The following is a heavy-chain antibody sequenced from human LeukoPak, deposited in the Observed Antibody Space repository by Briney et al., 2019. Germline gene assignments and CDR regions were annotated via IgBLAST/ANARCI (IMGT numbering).Heavy chain of an antibody. Sequence: KPSETLFLTCTVSGGSISSYYWSWIRQPPGKGLEWIGYIYYSGSTNYNPSLKSRVTISVDTSKNQFSLKLSSVTAADTAVYYCARDQFWGQGTLVTVSS. CDR1: GGSISSYY. V-gene: IGHV4-59*01. CDR2: IYYSGST. J-gene: IGHJ4*02. CDR3: ARDQF.